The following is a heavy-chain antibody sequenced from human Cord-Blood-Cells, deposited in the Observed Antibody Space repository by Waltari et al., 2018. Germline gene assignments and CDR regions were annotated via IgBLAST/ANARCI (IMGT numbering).Heavy chain of an antibody. CDR1: GGTFSTYA. CDR3: ARGDCSSTSCYDY. V-gene: IGHV1-69*01. CDR2: IIPIFGTA. J-gene: IGHJ4*02. D-gene: IGHD2-2*01. Sequence: QVQLVQSGAEVKKPGSSVTVSCKASGGTFSTYAIRWVRQAPGQGLEWMGGIIPIFGTANYEQKFQGRVTITADESTSTAYMELSSLRSEDTAVYYCARGDCSSTSCYDYWGQGTLVTVSS.